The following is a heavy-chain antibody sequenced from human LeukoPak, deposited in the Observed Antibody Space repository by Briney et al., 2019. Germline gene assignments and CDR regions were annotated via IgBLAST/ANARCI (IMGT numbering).Heavy chain of an antibody. D-gene: IGHD4-17*01. CDR1: GFTFRDYG. Sequence: GGTLRLSCAASGFTFRDYGMSWVRQAPGKGLEWVSALTGSGGTTYYADSVKGRFTISRDNSKNTLYLQMNSLTAEDTAVYYCAKDSRGTVTSGFGSWFDPWGQGTLVTVSS. J-gene: IGHJ5*02. CDR2: LTGSGGTT. CDR3: AKDSRGTVTSGFGSWFDP. V-gene: IGHV3-23*01.